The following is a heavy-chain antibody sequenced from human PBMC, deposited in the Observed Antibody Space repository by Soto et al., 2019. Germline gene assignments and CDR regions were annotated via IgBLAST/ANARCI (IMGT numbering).Heavy chain of an antibody. J-gene: IGHJ6*02. CDR1: GGSISSRYW. V-gene: IGHV4-4*02. CDR2: IYHRGST. Sequence: QVQLQESGPGLVKPSGTLSLTCAVSGGSISSRYWWSWVRQPTWKGLEWIGEIYHRGSTNYNTTLKSRVTISVDKSKNQFSLKVTSVNAADTAVYYSARVSGSYYYGMDVWGQGTTVTVPS. CDR3: ARVSGSYYYGMDV.